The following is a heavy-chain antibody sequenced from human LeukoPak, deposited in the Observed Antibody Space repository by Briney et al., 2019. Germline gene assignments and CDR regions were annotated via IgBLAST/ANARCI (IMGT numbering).Heavy chain of an antibody. J-gene: IGHJ6*03. CDR2: INPNSGGT. V-gene: IGHV1-2*02. Sequence: ASVKVSCKASGYTFTSDGISWVRQAPGQGLEWMGWINPNSGGTNYAQKFQGRVTMTRDTSISTAYMELSRLRSDDTAVYYCARDKSSSSWYGEYYYYYYYMDVWGKGTTVTVSS. CDR1: GYTFTSDG. CDR3: ARDKSSSSWYGEYYYYYYYMDV. D-gene: IGHD6-13*01.